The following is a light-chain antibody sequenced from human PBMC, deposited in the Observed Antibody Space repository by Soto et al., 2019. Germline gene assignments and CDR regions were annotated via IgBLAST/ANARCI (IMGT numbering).Light chain of an antibody. CDR1: SSDVGAYNY. CDR2: DVT. CDR3: CSYTSSSSLV. J-gene: IGLJ1*01. V-gene: IGLV2-14*03. Sequence: QAVVTQPASVSGSPGQSITISCTGTSSDVGAYNYVSWYQQYPGKAPKLMIYDVTSRPSGVSNRFSGSKSGNAASLTISGLQAEDEADYYCCSYTSSSSLVFGTGTKVTVL.